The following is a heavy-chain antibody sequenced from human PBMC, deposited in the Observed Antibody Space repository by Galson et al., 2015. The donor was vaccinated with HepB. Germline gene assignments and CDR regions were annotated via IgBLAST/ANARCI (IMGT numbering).Heavy chain of an antibody. CDR3: ARAGIVGAPFDY. CDR1: GFTVSRNY. Sequence: SLRLSCAASGFTVSRNYMNWVRQAPGKGLEWVSATYSGGSTYYADSVKGRFTISRDNSKNTLDLQMNSLRAEDTAVYYCARAGIVGAPFDYWGQGTLVTVSS. CDR2: TYSGGST. J-gene: IGHJ4*02. D-gene: IGHD1-26*01. V-gene: IGHV3-53*01.